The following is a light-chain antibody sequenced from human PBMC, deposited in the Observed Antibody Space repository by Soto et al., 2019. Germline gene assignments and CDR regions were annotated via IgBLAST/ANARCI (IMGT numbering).Light chain of an antibody. J-gene: IGLJ2*01. Sequence: QSALTQPRSVSGSPGQSVTISCTGSSNNVGGYNYVSWYQHHPGKVPQLIIYDVTKRPSGVPDRFSGSKSGNTASLTISGLQVEDEAHYYCCSYAGTYTWIVGGRTKLTV. CDR3: CSYAGTYTWI. V-gene: IGLV2-11*01. CDR2: DVT. CDR1: SNNVGGYNY.